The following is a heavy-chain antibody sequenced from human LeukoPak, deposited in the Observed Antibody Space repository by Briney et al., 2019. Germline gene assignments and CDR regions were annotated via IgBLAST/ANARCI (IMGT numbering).Heavy chain of an antibody. CDR3: ARTLQQLLYYFDY. Sequence: GGSLRLSCAASGITLSSSWLSWVRQAPGKGLEWVANINQDGSEKYYVDSVKGRFTISRDDAKKSLYLQMNSLRAEDTAVYYCARTLQQLLYYFDYWGQGTLVTVSS. CDR1: GITLSSSW. D-gene: IGHD6-13*01. J-gene: IGHJ4*02. CDR2: INQDGSEK. V-gene: IGHV3-7*01.